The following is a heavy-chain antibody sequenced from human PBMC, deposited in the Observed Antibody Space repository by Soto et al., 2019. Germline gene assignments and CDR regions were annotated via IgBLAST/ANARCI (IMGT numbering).Heavy chain of an antibody. CDR3: AKKSLGSITFPALYYFDY. CDR1: GFTFGNYA. D-gene: IGHD7-27*01. J-gene: IGHJ4*02. Sequence: EVQLLESGGGLVQPGGSLRLSRAASGFTFGNYAFSWVRQAPGKGLEWVSVISGGGDATYYPDSVKGRFTTSRDNSKNTVYLQMNSPRAEDTAVSYCAKKSLGSITFPALYYFDYWGQGTLVTVSS. V-gene: IGHV3-23*01. CDR2: ISGGGDAT.